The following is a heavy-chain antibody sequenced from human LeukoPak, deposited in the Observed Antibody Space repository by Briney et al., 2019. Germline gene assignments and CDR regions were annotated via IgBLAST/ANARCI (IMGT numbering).Heavy chain of an antibody. CDR1: GFTFDDYG. V-gene: IGHV3-20*01. D-gene: IGHD4-17*01. Sequence: GGSLRLSCAASGFTFDDYGMSWVPQAPGKGLEWVSGINCNGGSTGYADSVKGRFTISRDNAKNSLYLQMNSLRAEDTALYHCARTYGNDAFDIWGQGTMVTVSS. J-gene: IGHJ3*02. CDR3: ARTYGNDAFDI. CDR2: INCNGGST.